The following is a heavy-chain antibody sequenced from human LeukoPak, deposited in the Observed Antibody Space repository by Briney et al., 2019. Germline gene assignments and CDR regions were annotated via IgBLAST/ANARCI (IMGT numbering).Heavy chain of an antibody. CDR3: ARGSHYFDF. CDR2: ISDSSRTI. J-gene: IGHJ4*02. V-gene: IGHV3-48*03. Sequence: GGSLRLSCAASGFTFSVHEMNWVRQAPGKGLEWLSYISDSSRTIYYADSVDGRFTISRDNAKNSLFLQMNSLRVEDTAVYFCARGSHYFDFWGQGTPVTVSS. D-gene: IGHD6-6*01. CDR1: GFTFSVHE.